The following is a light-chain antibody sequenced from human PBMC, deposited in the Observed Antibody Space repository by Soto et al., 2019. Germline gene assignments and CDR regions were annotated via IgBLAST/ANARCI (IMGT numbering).Light chain of an antibody. CDR3: QQYNSYSPALT. CDR2: DAS. Sequence: DIQMTQSPSTLSASVGDRVTITCRASQSISSWLAWYQQKPGKAPKLQIYDASSLESGVPSRFSGSGSGTEFTLTISSLQPDDFATYYCQQYNSYSPALTFGGGTKVEIK. J-gene: IGKJ4*01. CDR1: QSISSW. V-gene: IGKV1-5*01.